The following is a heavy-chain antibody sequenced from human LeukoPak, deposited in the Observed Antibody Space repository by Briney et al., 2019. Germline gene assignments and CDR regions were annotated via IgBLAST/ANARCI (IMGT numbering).Heavy chain of an antibody. CDR3: SRVRYCSGRSCYFGAFDI. CDR2: IRSKAYGGTT. Sequence: GGSLRLPCTASGLTFGDYAMSWVRQAPGKGLEWVSFIRSKAYGGTTEYAASVKGRFIISRDDSKSIAYLQTNSLKTEDTAVYYCSRVRYCSGRSCYFGAFDIWGQGTMVTVSS. CDR1: GLTFGDYA. V-gene: IGHV3-49*04. J-gene: IGHJ3*02. D-gene: IGHD2-15*01.